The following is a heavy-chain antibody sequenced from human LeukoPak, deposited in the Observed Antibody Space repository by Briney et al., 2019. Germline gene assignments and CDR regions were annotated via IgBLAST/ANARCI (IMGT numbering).Heavy chain of an antibody. J-gene: IGHJ4*02. V-gene: IGHV3-21*01. CDR1: GFTFNSYS. CDR3: AKEIFPMPNQYYFDY. Sequence: GGSLRLSCAASGFTFNSYSMNWVRQAPGKGLEWVSSISSSSTYIYYADSVKGRFTISRDNAEDSLYLQMNSLRAEDTAVYYCAKEIFPMPNQYYFDYWGQGTLVTVSS. D-gene: IGHD2-21*01. CDR2: ISSSSTYI.